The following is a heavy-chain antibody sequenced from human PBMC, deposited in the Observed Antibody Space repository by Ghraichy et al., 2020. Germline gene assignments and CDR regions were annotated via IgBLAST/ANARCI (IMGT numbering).Heavy chain of an antibody. D-gene: IGHD3-10*01. CDR3: ARHRGSGTYKYAFDI. V-gene: IGHV4-59*08. Sequence: SETLSLTCTVSGGSISSYYWSWIRQPPGKGLEWIGFIYYSGSTNYNPSLKSRVTISVDTSKNQFSLKLSSVTAPDTAVYYCARHRGSGTYKYAFDIWGQGTMVTVSS. J-gene: IGHJ3*02. CDR1: GGSISSYY. CDR2: IYYSGST.